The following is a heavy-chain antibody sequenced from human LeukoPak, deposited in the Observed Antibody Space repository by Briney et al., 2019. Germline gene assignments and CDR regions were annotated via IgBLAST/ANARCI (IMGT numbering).Heavy chain of an antibody. CDR2: INSDGSST. CDR3: AREWELLSGAFDI. D-gene: IGHD1-26*01. Sequence: GGSLRLSCAASGFTFSSYWMHWVRQAPGKGLVWVSRINSDGSSTSYADSVKGRFTISRDNAKNTLYLQMNSLRAEDTAVYYCAREWELLSGAFDIWGQGTMVTVSS. J-gene: IGHJ3*02. V-gene: IGHV3-74*01. CDR1: GFTFSSYW.